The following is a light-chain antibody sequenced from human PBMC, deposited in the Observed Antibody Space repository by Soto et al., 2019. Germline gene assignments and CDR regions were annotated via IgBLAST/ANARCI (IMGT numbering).Light chain of an antibody. CDR3: QQYGSSPLIT. V-gene: IGKV3-20*01. J-gene: IGKJ5*01. CDR2: GAP. CDR1: QSVSSSY. Sequence: EIVLTQSPGTLSLSPGERATLSCRASQSVSSSYLAWYQQKPGQAPRLVIYGAPTRVTGIPDRFSGSGSGTDFTLTISRLEPEDFAVYYCQQYGSSPLITFGQGTRLEIK.